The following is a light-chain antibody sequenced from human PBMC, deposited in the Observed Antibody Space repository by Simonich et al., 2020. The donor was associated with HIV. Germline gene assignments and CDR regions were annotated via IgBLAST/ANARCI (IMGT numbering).Light chain of an antibody. Sequence: QSALTQPRSVSGSPGQSVTISCTGTGSDVGSYNLVSWYQQHPGKAPKLMIYEGSKRPAGVSNRFSGSKSGNTASLTISGLQAEDEADYYCCSYAEGGFGGGTKLTVL. J-gene: IGLJ2*01. V-gene: IGLV2-23*01. CDR3: CSYAEGG. CDR2: EGS. CDR1: GSDVGSYNL.